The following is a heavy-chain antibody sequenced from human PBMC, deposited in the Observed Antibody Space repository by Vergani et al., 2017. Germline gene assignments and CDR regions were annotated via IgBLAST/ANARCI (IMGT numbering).Heavy chain of an antibody. J-gene: IGHJ4*02. CDR1: GFTFSSYS. Sequence: EVQLVESGGGLVKPGGSLRLSCAASGFTFSSYSMNWVRQAPGKGLEWVSSISSSSSYIYYADSVKGRFTISRDNAKNSLYLQMNSLRAEDKAVYYCATETGTTGGFDYWGQGTLVTVSS. V-gene: IGHV3-21*02. CDR3: ATETGTTGGFDY. D-gene: IGHD1-7*01. CDR2: ISSSSSYI.